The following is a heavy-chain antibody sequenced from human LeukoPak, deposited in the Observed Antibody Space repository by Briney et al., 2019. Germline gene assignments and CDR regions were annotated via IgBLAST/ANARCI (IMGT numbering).Heavy chain of an antibody. Sequence: PSETLSLTCTVSGGSISSSSYYWSWIRQPPGKGLEWIGEINHSGSTNYNPSLKSRVTISVDTSKNQFSLKLSSVTAADTAVYYCARGPDGYCSSTSCSFIDIWGQGTMVTVSS. CDR3: ARGPDGYCSSTSCSFIDI. CDR2: INHSGST. V-gene: IGHV4-39*07. D-gene: IGHD2-2*03. J-gene: IGHJ3*02. CDR1: GGSISSSSYY.